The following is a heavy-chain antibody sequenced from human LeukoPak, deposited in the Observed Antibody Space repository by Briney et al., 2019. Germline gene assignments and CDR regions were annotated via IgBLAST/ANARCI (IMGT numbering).Heavy chain of an antibody. CDR3: ASLNHPELYYYYMDV. D-gene: IGHD1-14*01. Sequence: PGGSLRLSCAASGFSFSFSNMNWVRQAPGKGLEWVSVIYSGGSTYYADSVKGRFTISRDNSKNTLYLQMNSLRAEDTAVYYCASLNHPELYYYYMDVWGKGTTVTISS. J-gene: IGHJ6*03. CDR1: GFSFSFSN. CDR2: IYSGGST. V-gene: IGHV3-66*01.